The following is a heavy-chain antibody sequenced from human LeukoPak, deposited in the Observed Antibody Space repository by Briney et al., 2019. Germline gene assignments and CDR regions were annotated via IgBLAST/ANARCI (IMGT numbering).Heavy chain of an antibody. V-gene: IGHV3-30*18. CDR3: AKDPVAAAGLGGYFDY. J-gene: IGHJ4*02. D-gene: IGHD6-13*01. CDR2: ISYDGSNK. CDR1: GFTFSSYG. Sequence: GGSLRLSCAASGFTFSSYGMHWDRQAPGKGLEWVAVISYDGSNKYYADSVKGRFTISRDNSKNTLYLQMNSLRAEDTAVYYCAKDPVAAAGLGGYFDYWGQGTLVTVSS.